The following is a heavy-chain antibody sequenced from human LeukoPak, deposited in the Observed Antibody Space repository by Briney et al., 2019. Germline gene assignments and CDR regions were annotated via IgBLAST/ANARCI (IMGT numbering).Heavy chain of an antibody. CDR3: ARDGFSSYGHWFDP. J-gene: IGHJ5*02. D-gene: IGHD4-17*01. Sequence: PGGSLRLSCAASGFTFSSYSMNWVRQAPGKGLEWVSSISSSSSYIYYADSVKGRFTISRDNAKNSQYLQMNSLRAEDTAVYYCARDGFSSYGHWFDPWGQGTLVTVSS. CDR1: GFTFSSYS. CDR2: ISSSSSYI. V-gene: IGHV3-21*04.